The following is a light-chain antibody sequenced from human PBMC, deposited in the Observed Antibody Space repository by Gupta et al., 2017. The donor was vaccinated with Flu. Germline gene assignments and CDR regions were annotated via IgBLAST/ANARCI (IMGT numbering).Light chain of an antibody. CDR2: RNI. J-gene: IGLJ1*01. CDR1: SSNIGDNF. CDR3: AAWDNDLTGFYV. V-gene: IGLV1-47*01. Sequence: QSVLTQPPSVSANPGQTVTISCSGSSSNIGDNFVYWYRQLPGTAPKLLIYRNIQRPSGVPDRFSGSKSVTSASLAISGLRSEDEGDYYCAAWDNDLTGFYVFGSGTRVTVL.